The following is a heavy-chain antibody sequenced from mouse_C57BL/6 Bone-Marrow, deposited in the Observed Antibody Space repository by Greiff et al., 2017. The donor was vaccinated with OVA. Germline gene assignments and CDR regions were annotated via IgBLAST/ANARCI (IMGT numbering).Heavy chain of an antibody. CDR2: IHPNSGST. J-gene: IGHJ1*03. CDR1: GYTFTGYW. Sequence: QVQLQQSGAELMKPGASVKLSCTATGYTFTGYWMHWVKQRPGQGLEWIGMIHPNSGSTNYNEKFKSKATLTVDKSSSTAYMQLSSLTSEDSAVYYCAKEESNYEYFDVWGTGTTVTVSS. V-gene: IGHV1-64*01. D-gene: IGHD2-5*01. CDR3: AKEESNYEYFDV.